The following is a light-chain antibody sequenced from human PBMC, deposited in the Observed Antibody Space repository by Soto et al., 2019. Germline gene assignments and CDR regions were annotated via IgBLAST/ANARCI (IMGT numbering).Light chain of an antibody. Sequence: DIQLTQSPSFLSASVGDRVTITCRASQGIRSFLAWYQQKPGKAPKLLIYAASSLQSGVPSRFSGSGSGTEFTLTISSLQPEDFATDYCQQLNSYPRTFGPGTKVDI. V-gene: IGKV1-9*01. CDR2: AAS. J-gene: IGKJ3*01. CDR3: QQLNSYPRT. CDR1: QGIRSF.